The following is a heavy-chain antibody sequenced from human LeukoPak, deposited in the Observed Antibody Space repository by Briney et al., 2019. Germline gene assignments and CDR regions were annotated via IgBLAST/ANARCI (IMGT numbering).Heavy chain of an antibody. CDR2: IRGRGNGT. V-gene: IGHV3-23*01. CDR3: VRRTMSAFDQ. Sequence: PGGSLRLSCSASGFPFSTYAMNWVRQVPGKGLQWLAGIRGRGNGTYYADSLKGRFTISRDNSKNTIYLQMGSLRGEDTAIYWCVRRTMSAFDQWGQGTQVTVSS. CDR1: GFPFSTYA. J-gene: IGHJ4*02.